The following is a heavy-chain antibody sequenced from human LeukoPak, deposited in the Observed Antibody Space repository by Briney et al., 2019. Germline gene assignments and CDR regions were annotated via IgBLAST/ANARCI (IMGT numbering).Heavy chain of an antibody. Sequence: ASVKVSCKASGYTFTSYDINWVRQATGQGLEWMGWMNPNSGNTGYAQKFQGRVTMTRNTSISTAYMELSSLRSEDTAVYYCAREHYDILTGYFSGGTTDYFDYWGQGTLVTVSS. CDR2: MNPNSGNT. CDR3: AREHYDILTGYFSGGTTDYFDY. D-gene: IGHD3-9*01. J-gene: IGHJ4*02. CDR1: GYTFTSYD. V-gene: IGHV1-8*01.